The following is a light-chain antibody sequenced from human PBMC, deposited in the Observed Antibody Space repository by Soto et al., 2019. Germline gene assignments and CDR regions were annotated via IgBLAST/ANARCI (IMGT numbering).Light chain of an antibody. CDR3: HQYGSLWT. CDR2: GAS. CDR1: QSVSSSY. V-gene: IGKV3-20*01. J-gene: IGKJ1*01. Sequence: EIVLTQSPGTLSLSPGERASLSCRASQSVSSSYLAWYQQKPGQAPRLLIYGASSRATGIPDRFSGSGSGTDFTLTISRLEPEDFAVYHCHQYGSLWTFGQGTKVEIK.